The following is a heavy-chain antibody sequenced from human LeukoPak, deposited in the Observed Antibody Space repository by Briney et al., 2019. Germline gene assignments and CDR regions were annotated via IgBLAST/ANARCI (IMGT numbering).Heavy chain of an antibody. CDR2: IYYSGST. CDR3: ARHVGYCSGGSCYSDY. D-gene: IGHD2-15*01. J-gene: IGHJ4*02. Sequence: SETLSPTCTVSGGSISSSSYYWGWIRQPPGKGLEWIGSIYYSGSTYYNPSLKSRVTISVDTSKNQFSLKLSSVTAADTAVYYCARHVGYCSGGSCYSDYWGQGTLVTVSS. CDR1: GGSISSSSYY. V-gene: IGHV4-39*01.